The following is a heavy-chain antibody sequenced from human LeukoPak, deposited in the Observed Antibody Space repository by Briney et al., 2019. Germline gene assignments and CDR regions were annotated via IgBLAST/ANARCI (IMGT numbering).Heavy chain of an antibody. V-gene: IGHV4-38-2*02. J-gene: IGHJ4*02. CDR3: VRSLGRYSPFYFDH. D-gene: IGHD3-10*01. Sequence: SETLSLTCIVSGDSLSSGYYWGWIRQPPGKGLEWIGSVYHTGSSYYNPSLKSRITTFVDTLTNQFSLKLKSVTAADTAMYFCVRSLGRYSPFYFDHWGQGNLVTVSS. CDR2: VYHTGSS. CDR1: GDSLSSGYY.